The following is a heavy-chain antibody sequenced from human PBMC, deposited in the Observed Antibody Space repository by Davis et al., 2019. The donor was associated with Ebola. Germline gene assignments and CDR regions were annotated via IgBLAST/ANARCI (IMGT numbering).Heavy chain of an antibody. J-gene: IGHJ4*02. V-gene: IGHV3-7*03. D-gene: IGHD6-19*01. CDR1: GFTFSSYW. CDR3: AKSSGWWDYFDY. Sequence: GESLKISCAASGFTFSSYWMSWVRQAPGKGLEWVANIKQDGSEKYYVDSVKGRFTISRDNAKNSLYLQMNSLRAEDTAVYYCAKSSGWWDYFDYWGQGTLVTVSS. CDR2: IKQDGSEK.